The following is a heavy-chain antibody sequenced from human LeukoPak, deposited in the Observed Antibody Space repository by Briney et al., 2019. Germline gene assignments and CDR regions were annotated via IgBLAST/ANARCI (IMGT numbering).Heavy chain of an antibody. CDR1: GYTFTGYY. Sequence: ASVKVSCKASGYTFTGYYMHWVRQAPGQGLEWMGWINPNSGGTNYAQKFQGRVTMTRDTSISTAYMELSRLRSDDTAVYYCARAEEYNWNDGIDAFDIWGQGTMVTVSS. V-gene: IGHV1-2*02. D-gene: IGHD1-1*01. J-gene: IGHJ3*02. CDR2: INPNSGGT. CDR3: ARAEEYNWNDGIDAFDI.